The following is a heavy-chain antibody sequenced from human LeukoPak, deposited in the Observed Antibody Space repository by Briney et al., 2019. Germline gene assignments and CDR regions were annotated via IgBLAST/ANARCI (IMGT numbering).Heavy chain of an antibody. CDR3: ARASLVVADSSGYYY. Sequence: ASVKVSCKASGYTFTSYGISWVRQAPGQGLEWMGWISAYNGNTNYAQKLQGRVTMTTDTSTSTAYMELRSLRSDDTAVYYCARASLVVADSSGYYYWGQGTLVTVSS. CDR1: GYTFTSYG. J-gene: IGHJ4*02. D-gene: IGHD3-22*01. V-gene: IGHV1-18*01. CDR2: ISAYNGNT.